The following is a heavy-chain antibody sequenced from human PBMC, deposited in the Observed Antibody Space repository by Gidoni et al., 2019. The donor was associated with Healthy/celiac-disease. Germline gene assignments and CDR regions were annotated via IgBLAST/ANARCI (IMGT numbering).Heavy chain of an antibody. CDR3: ARDGIPQTLYGDYDYGTHFDY. D-gene: IGHD4-17*01. J-gene: IGHJ4*02. Sequence: QVQLVESGGGVVQPGRSLRLSCAASGFTFSSYAMHLFRQAPGKGLEWVAVISYDGSNKYYADSVKGRFTISRDNSKNTLYLQMNSLRAEDTAVYYCARDGIPQTLYGDYDYGTHFDYWGQGTLVTVSS. CDR1: GFTFSSYA. CDR2: ISYDGSNK. V-gene: IGHV3-30*04.